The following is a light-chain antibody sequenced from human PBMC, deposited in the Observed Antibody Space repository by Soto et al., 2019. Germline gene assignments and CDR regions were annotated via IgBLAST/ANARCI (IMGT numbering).Light chain of an antibody. CDR1: SSDGGNYNY. CDR3: SSYTSSSTLG. CDR2: EVS. Sequence: QSVVTQPATLSGSPGQSITISCTGTSSDGGNYNYVSLYQHHLGKAPKLMIYEVSDRPSGVSNRFSGSKSANTAFLTISGLQAEDEADYYCSSYTSSSTLGFGSGTKVTVL. J-gene: IGLJ1*01. V-gene: IGLV2-14*01.